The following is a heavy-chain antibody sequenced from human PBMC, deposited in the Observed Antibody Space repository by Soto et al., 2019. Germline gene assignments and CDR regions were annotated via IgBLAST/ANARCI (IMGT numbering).Heavy chain of an antibody. Sequence: GESLKISCRGSGYNFTNYWIGWVRQMPGKGLEWMGIIYPDDSDTRYSPSFQGQVTISVDKSISAAYLQWGSLKASDTAMYFCARQEGATVLFYYGMDVWGQGTTVTVSS. J-gene: IGHJ6*02. CDR3: ARQEGATVLFYYGMDV. V-gene: IGHV5-51*01. CDR1: GYNFTNYW. D-gene: IGHD1-26*01. CDR2: IYPDDSDT.